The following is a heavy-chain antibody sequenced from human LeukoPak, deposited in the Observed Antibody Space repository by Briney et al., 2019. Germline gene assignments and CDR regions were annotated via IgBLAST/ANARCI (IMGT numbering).Heavy chain of an antibody. J-gene: IGHJ4*02. V-gene: IGHV3-23*01. Sequence: QPGGSLILSCAASGFTFSSYAMSWVRQAPGKGLEWVSAISGSGGSKYYADSVKGRFTISRDNSKNTLYLQMNSLRAEDTAVYYCATPLGDFWSGYRARTDYWGQGTLVTVSS. CDR3: ATPLGDFWSGYRARTDY. CDR1: GFTFSSYA. CDR2: ISGSGGSK. D-gene: IGHD3-3*01.